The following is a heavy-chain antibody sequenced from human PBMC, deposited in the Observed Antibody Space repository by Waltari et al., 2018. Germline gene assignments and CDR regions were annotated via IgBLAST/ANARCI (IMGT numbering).Heavy chain of an antibody. Sequence: EVQLVESGGGLVQPGGSLRLSCAASGFTFSNYWMHCVRQAPGKGLVWVSRINSDGSSTSYADSVKGRFTISRDNAKNTLYLQMNSLRAEDTAVYYCARANTMVRGGGPDYWGQGTLVTVSS. D-gene: IGHD3-10*01. CDR1: GFTFSNYW. CDR3: ARANTMVRGGGPDY. V-gene: IGHV3-74*01. J-gene: IGHJ4*02. CDR2: INSDGSST.